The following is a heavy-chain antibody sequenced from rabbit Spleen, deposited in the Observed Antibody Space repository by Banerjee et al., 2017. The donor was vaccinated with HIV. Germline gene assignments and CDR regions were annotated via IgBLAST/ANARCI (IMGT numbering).Heavy chain of an antibody. D-gene: IGHD8-1*01. V-gene: IGHV1S40*01. J-gene: IGHJ6*01. CDR1: GFSFNSIYW. Sequence: QSLEESGVDLVKPGASLTLTCRTSGFSFNSIYWICWVRQAPGKGLEWIACIDTGSSGFTYFASWAKGRFTISKTSSTTVTLQVTSLTAADTATYFCARDTGSSFSSYGMDLWGPGTLVTVS. CDR3: ARDTGSSFSSYGMDL. CDR2: IDTGSSGFT.